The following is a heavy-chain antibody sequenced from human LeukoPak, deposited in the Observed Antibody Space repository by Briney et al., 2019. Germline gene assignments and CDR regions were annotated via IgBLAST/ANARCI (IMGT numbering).Heavy chain of an antibody. CDR3: ARDIVVVVAATPYYYYGMDV. J-gene: IGHJ6*04. V-gene: IGHV1-69*01. D-gene: IGHD2-15*01. CDR2: IIPIFGTA. Sequence: ASVKVSCKASGGTFSSYAISWVRQAPGQGLEWMGGIIPIFGTANYAQKFQGRVTITADESTGTAYMELSSLRSEDTAVYYCARDIVVVVAATPYYYYGMDVWGKGTTVTVSS. CDR1: GGTFSSYA.